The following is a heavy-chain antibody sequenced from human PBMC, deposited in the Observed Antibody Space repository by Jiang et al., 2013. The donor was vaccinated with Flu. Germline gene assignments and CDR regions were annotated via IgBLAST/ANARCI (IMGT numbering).Heavy chain of an antibody. D-gene: IGHD4-17*01. CDR3: ARDQAAVTNWFDP. CDR2: IATSTGNP. Sequence: PEWMGWIATSTGNPTYAQAFTGRFVFSLDTSVSTAFLQINSLKAEDTAVYYCARDQAAVTNWFDPWGQGTLVTVSS. J-gene: IGHJ5*02. V-gene: IGHV7-4-1*02.